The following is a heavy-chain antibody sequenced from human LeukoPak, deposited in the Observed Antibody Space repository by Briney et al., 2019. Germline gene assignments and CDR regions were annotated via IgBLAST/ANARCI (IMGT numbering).Heavy chain of an antibody. D-gene: IGHD4-17*01. CDR2: ISAYNGNT. CDR3: ASGDYVFIYFDY. CDR1: GYTFTSYG. J-gene: IGHJ4*02. V-gene: IGHV1-18*01. Sequence: ASVKVSCEASGYTFTSYGISWVRQAPGQGLEWMGWISAYNGNTNYAQKLQGRVTMTTDTSTSTAYMELSSLRSEDTAVYYCASGDYVFIYFDYWGQGTLVTVSS.